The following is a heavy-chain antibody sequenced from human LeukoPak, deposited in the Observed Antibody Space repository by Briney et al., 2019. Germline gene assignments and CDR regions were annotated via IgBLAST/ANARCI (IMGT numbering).Heavy chain of an antibody. CDR3: VKERGPFDAFDI. V-gene: IGHV3-33*06. CDR2: IWSDGNNK. Sequence: GGSLRLSCAATGFTFSTYGMHWVRQAPGKGLEWVAVIWSDGNNKFYADSVKGRFAFSRDNSRNTLSLQMNSLRAEDTAIYYCVKERGPFDAFDIWGQGTMVTVSS. J-gene: IGHJ3*02. CDR1: GFTFSTYG.